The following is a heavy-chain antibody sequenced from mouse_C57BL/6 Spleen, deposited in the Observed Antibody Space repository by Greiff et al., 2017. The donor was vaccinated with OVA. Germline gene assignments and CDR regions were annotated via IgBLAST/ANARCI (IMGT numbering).Heavy chain of an antibody. CDR2: INPNNGGT. CDR1: GYTFTDYN. Sequence: VQLKQSGPELVKPGASVKIPCKASGYTFTDYNMDWVKQSHGKSLEWIGDINPNNGGTIYNQKFKGKATLTVDKSSSTAYMELRSLTSEDTAVYYCARSLNGYAMDYWGQGTSVTVSS. J-gene: IGHJ4*01. CDR3: ARSLNGYAMDY. V-gene: IGHV1-18*01.